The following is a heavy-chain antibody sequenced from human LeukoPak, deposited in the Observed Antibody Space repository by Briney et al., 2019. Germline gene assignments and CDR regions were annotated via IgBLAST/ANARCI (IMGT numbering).Heavy chain of an antibody. Sequence: GGSLRLSCAASGFTFGSYGMSWVRQAPGKGLEWVSFITPNADRASYADSVKGRFTISRDNPRDTLYMQMNSLRDEDTAVYYCAIMHGYYDGSGYWVQWGQGTLVTVSS. V-gene: IGHV3-23*01. CDR3: AIMHGYYDGSGYWVQ. CDR2: ITPNADRA. CDR1: GFTFGSYG. J-gene: IGHJ1*01. D-gene: IGHD3-22*01.